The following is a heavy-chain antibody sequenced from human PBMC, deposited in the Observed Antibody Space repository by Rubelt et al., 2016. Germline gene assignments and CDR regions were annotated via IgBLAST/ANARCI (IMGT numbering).Heavy chain of an antibody. V-gene: IGHV1-24*01. Sequence: QVQLVQSGAEVKKPGASVKVSCKVSGYTLTELSMHWVRQAPGKGLEWMGGFDPEDGEKIYAKKVQGRVTRTESRSTDKAYMELSSLGSEDTAVYYCATGPYFFDLWGRGTLVTVSS. J-gene: IGHJ2*01. CDR2: FDPEDGEK. CDR3: ATGPYFFDL. D-gene: IGHD2/OR15-2a*01. CDR1: GYTLTELS.